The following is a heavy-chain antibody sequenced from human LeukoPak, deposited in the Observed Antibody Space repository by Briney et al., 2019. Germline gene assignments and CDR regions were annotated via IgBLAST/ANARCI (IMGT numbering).Heavy chain of an antibody. Sequence: PGRSLRLSCAASGFTFSSYATHWVRQAPGKGLEWVAVISSDGSNKYYADSVKGRFTISRDNAKNSLYLQMNSLRAEDTAVYYCAELGITMIGGVWGKGTTVTISS. CDR2: ISSDGSNK. J-gene: IGHJ6*04. D-gene: IGHD3-10*02. CDR1: GFTFSSYA. V-gene: IGHV3-30*04. CDR3: AELGITMIGGV.